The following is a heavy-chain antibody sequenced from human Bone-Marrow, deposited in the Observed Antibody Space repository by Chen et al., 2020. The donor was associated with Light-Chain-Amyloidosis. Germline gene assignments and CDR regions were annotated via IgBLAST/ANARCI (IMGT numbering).Heavy chain of an antibody. V-gene: IGHV4-39*01. Sequence: QLQLQESGPGLVKSSETLSLTCSVSGGSFISSAYYWGWFRQPPGKGLEWIASIYYTGHTYYNPSLKSRVTISIDTSKAQFSLKLRNVTAADTAVYYCAGIMGAGWFDPWGQGTLVTVSS. D-gene: IGHD1-26*01. J-gene: IGHJ5*02. CDR3: AGIMGAGWFDP. CDR1: GGSFISSAYY. CDR2: IYYTGHT.